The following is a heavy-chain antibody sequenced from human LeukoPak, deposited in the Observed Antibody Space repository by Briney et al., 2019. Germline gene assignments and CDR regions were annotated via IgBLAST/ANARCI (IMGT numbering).Heavy chain of an antibody. J-gene: IGHJ5*02. CDR3: AKGYCSSTSCYPIDP. CDR2: ISYDGSNK. D-gene: IGHD2-2*01. Sequence: GGSLRLSCAASGFTFSGYGMHWVRQAPGKGLEWVAVISYDGSNKYYADSVKGRFTISRDNSKNTLHLQMNSLRGEDTAVYYCAKGYCSSTSCYPIDPWGQGTLVNVSS. CDR1: GFTFSGYG. V-gene: IGHV3-30*18.